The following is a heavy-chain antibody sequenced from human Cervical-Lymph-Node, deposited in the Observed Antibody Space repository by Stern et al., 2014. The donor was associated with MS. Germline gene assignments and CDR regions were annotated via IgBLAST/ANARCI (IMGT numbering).Heavy chain of an antibody. CDR1: AFTFSGYG. Sequence: VQLVESGGGVVQPGMSLRLSCAASAFTFSGYGMHWVRQAPGKGLEWVAVVSSDGSVKYYSDSVQGRFTISRDNSRNTVYLQMNGLRAEDTAVYYCAKDQGDYFYVKSHGLDVWGQGTTVTVSS. D-gene: IGHD3-10*02. J-gene: IGHJ6*02. CDR3: AKDQGDYFYVKSHGLDV. CDR2: VSSDGSVK. V-gene: IGHV3-30*18.